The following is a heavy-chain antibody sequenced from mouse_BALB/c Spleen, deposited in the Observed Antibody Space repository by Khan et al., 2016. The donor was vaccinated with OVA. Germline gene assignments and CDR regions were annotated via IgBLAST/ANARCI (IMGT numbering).Heavy chain of an antibody. J-gene: IGHJ2*01. Sequence: VQLQESGAELVKPGASVKLSCKASGYTFTSYWMYWVKQRLGQGLEWFAETSPTNGRTYYNDKVKSKVTLTVDKSTSTVYMLLSGLTSEDSAVYSCARIKEIVATYFDYWGQGTTLTVSA. D-gene: IGHD1-1*01. V-gene: IGHV1S81*02. CDR1: GYTFTSYW. CDR3: ARIKEIVATYFDY. CDR2: TSPTNGRT.